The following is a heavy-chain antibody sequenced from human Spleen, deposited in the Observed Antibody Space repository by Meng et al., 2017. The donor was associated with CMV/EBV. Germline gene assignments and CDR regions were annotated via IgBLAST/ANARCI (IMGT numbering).Heavy chain of an antibody. Sequence: GESLKISCATSGFTCSSHEMNWIRQPPGQRLEWVSYIGSSGSPMYYAHSVKGRFAVSRDDAKNSLYLQMTSLRAEDTAVYYCVREGNSWGQGTLVTVSS. CDR1: GFTCSSHE. CDR3: VREGNS. V-gene: IGHV3-48*03. J-gene: IGHJ4*02. CDR2: IGSSGSPM.